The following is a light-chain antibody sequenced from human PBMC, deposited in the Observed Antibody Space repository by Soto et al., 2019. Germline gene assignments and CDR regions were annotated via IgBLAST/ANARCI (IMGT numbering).Light chain of an antibody. Sequence: QSALTQPASVSGSPGQSITISCTGSSNDVGSYKFVSWYQQYPGKTPKLIIYEASKRPAGVSSRFTGSKSGNTASLRISGLQAMDEADYYCCSYAGDSAFLFGGGTKL. CDR2: EAS. V-gene: IGLV2-23*02. CDR3: CSYAGDSAFL. J-gene: IGLJ2*01. CDR1: SNDVGSYKF.